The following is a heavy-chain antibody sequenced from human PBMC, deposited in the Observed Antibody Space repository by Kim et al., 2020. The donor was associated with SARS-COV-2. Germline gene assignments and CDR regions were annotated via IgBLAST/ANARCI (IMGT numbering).Heavy chain of an antibody. CDR2: ISGSGGST. D-gene: IGHD6-19*01. V-gene: IGHV3-23*01. Sequence: GGSLRLSCAASGFTFSSYAMSWVRQAPGKGLEWVSAISGSGGSTYYADSVKGRFTISRDNSKNTLYLQMNSLRAEDTAVYYCATYAAVAGTRNWFDPWGQGTLVTVSS. CDR1: GFTFSSYA. J-gene: IGHJ5*02. CDR3: ATYAAVAGTRNWFDP.